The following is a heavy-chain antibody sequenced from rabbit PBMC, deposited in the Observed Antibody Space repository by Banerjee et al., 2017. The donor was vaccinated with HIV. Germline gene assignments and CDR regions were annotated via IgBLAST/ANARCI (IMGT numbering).Heavy chain of an antibody. V-gene: IGHV1S45*01. Sequence: QEQLEESGGGLVKPEGSLTLTCKASGFSFSDRDVMCWVRQAPGKGLEWIACINTATGKAVYASWAKGRFTISKTSSTTVTLQMTSLTAADTATYFCARDLGVAGMDLWGPGTLVTVS. CDR2: INTATGKA. J-gene: IGHJ6*01. CDR1: GFSFSDRDV. CDR3: ARDLGVAGMDL.